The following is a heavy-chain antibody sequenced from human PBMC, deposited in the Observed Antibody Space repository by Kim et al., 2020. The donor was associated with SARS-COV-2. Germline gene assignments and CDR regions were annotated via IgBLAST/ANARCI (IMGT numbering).Heavy chain of an antibody. CDR1: GGSISSSSYY. J-gene: IGHJ6*03. CDR3: ARQVPGARFYYYYYYMDV. CDR2: IYYSGST. V-gene: IGHV4-39*01. D-gene: IGHD3-10*01. Sequence: SETLSLTCTVSGGSISSSSYYWGWIRQPPGKGLEWIGSIYYSGSTYYNPSLKSRVTISVDTSKNQFSLKLSSVTAADTAVYYCARQVPGARFYYYYYYMDVWGKGTTVTVSS.